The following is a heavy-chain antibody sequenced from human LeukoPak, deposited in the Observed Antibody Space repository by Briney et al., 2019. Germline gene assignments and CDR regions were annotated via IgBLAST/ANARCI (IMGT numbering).Heavy chain of an antibody. V-gene: IGHV3-30-3*01. J-gene: IGHJ3*01. D-gene: IGHD3-16*01. CDR1: GFTFNSYA. CDR2: ISYDGANT. Sequence: GRSLRLSCTASGFTFNSYALHWVRQAPGKGLEWVALISYDGANTYYADSMKGRFTISRDNSNNTLYLQMSSLRAEDTAVYYCVRDDGDDYLWGSHGAFDFWGQGAMVTVSS. CDR3: VRDDGDDYLWGSHGAFDF.